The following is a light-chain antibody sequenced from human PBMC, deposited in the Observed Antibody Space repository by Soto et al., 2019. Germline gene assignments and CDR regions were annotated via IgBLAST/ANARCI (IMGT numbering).Light chain of an antibody. J-gene: IGKJ4*01. V-gene: IGKV1-5*03. CDR1: QSISSW. Sequence: DIQMTQPPANVSATVRDRVTITCRASQSISSWLAWYQQKPGKAPKLLIYKASSLESGVPSRFSGSGSGTEFTLTISSLQPDDFATYYCQQYNSYSPLTFGGGTKVDIK. CDR2: KAS. CDR3: QQYNSYSPLT.